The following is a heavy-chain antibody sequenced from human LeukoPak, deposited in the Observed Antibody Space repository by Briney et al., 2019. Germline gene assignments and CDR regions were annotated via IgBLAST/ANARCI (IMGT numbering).Heavy chain of an antibody. V-gene: IGHV3-23*01. J-gene: IGHJ4*02. CDR2: ISGSGGST. CDR1: GFTFSSYA. Sequence: GGSLRLSCAASGFTFSSYAMSWVRQAPGKGLEWVSAISGSGGSTYYADSVKGRFTISRDNSKNTLYLQMNSLRAEDTAVYYCAKGTLYRDWKSNPLDYWGQGTLVTVSS. D-gene: IGHD1-1*01. CDR3: AKGTLYRDWKSNPLDY.